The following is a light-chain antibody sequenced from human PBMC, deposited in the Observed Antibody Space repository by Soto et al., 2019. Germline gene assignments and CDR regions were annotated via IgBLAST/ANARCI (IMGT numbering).Light chain of an antibody. CDR3: YSFAGSTTFSYV. J-gene: IGLJ1*01. CDR2: EVT. CDR1: SSDVGGYDF. Sequence: QSVLTQPASVSGSPGQSITISCTGTSSDVGGYDFVSWYQQHPAKAPRLIISEVTNRPSGVSNRFSGSKSGNTASLTISGLQTEDEADYYCYSFAGSTTFSYVFGPGTKVTVL. V-gene: IGLV2-23*02.